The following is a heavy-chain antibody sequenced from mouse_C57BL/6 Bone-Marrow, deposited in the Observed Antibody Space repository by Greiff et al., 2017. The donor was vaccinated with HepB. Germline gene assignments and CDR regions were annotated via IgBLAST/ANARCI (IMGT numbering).Heavy chain of an antibody. CDR2: IRSKSSNYAT. D-gene: IGHD1-1*01. CDR1: GFTFNTYA. Sequence: EVQLVESGGGLVQPKGSLKLSCAASGFTFNTYAMHWVRQAPGKGLEWVARIRSKSSNYATYYADSVKDRFTISRDDSQSMLYLQMNNLKTEDTAMYYCVRDYGSSPAWFAYWGQGTLVTVSA. CDR3: VRDYGSSPAWFAY. J-gene: IGHJ3*01. V-gene: IGHV10-3*01.